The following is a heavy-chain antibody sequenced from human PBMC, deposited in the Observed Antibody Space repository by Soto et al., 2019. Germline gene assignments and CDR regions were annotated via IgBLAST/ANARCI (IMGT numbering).Heavy chain of an antibody. Sequence: VNGYRKSAGYSISVDGISWVRKKKRQGLEWMGWISAYNGNTKYAQKIQGRVTMTTDTSTSTAYMELRSLRSDDTAVSYCGRDSPPVDYWGQPPLVTVSS. CDR1: GYSISVDG. V-gene: IGHV1-18*01. CDR2: ISAYNGNT. CDR3: GRDSPPVDY. J-gene: IGHJ4*02.